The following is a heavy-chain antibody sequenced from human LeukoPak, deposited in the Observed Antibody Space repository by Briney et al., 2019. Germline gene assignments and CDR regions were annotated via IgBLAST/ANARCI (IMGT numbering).Heavy chain of an antibody. J-gene: IGHJ4*02. D-gene: IGHD6-13*01. CDR3: ARDHSSSWVFDY. Sequence: PGGSLRLSCAASGFTFSSYSMNWVRQAPGKGLEWVSSISSSSSYIYYADSVKGRFTISRDNAKNSLYLQMNSLRAEDTAVYYCARDHSSSWVFDYWGQGTLVTVSS. CDR2: ISSSSSYI. V-gene: IGHV3-21*01. CDR1: GFTFSSYS.